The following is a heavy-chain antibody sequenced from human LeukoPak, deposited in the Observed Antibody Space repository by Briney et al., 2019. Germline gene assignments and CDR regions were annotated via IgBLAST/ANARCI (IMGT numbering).Heavy chain of an antibody. CDR3: ATYTQHFGAPGGAVY. CDR1: RLTFSGYW. CDR2: INKDGSEK. V-gene: IGHV3-7*03. J-gene: IGHJ4*02. D-gene: IGHD2-8*02. Sequence: GGSLRLSCVVSRLTFSGYWMRWVRQAPGKGLEWVAAINKDGSEKRYVDSVEGRFTISRDNARNSVYLQMTSLGAEDTAVYYCATYTQHFGAPGGAVYWGLGTLVTVSS.